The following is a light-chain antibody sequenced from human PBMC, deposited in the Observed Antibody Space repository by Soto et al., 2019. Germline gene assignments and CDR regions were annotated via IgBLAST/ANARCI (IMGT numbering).Light chain of an antibody. CDR1: QSVSSTY. V-gene: IGKV3-20*01. Sequence: ESVCTRSPGTLSLSPGERCPLSCRASQSVSSTYLAWYQHKPVQAPRLLIYGASSRATGIPDRFSGSGSGTDFTLTISRLEPEDFAVYYCQQYETFGQGTRLDIK. J-gene: IGKJ2*01. CDR3: QQYET. CDR2: GAS.